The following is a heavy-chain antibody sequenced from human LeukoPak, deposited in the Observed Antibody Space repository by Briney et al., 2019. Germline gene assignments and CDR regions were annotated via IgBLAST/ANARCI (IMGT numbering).Heavy chain of an antibody. J-gene: IGHJ6*03. CDR3: ARGIWSGYAIYMDV. D-gene: IGHD3-3*01. V-gene: IGHV4-39*07. Sequence: SETLSLTCTVSGGSISSSSYYWGWIRQPPGKGLEWIGSIYYSGSTYYNPSLKSRVTISVDTSKNQFSLKLSSVTAADTAVYYCARGIWSGYAIYMDVWGKGSTVTVSS. CDR2: IYYSGST. CDR1: GGSISSSSYY.